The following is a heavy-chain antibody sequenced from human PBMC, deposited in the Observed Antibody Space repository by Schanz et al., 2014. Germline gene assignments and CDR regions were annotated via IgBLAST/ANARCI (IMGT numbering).Heavy chain of an antibody. Sequence: EVQLVESGGGLVKPGGSLRLSCVASGFPSSTYSIHWVRQAPGKGLEWVSYIRSDNNYIYYADSVKGRFTISRDNAKNSLFLQMNSLTAEDTAVYYCVREDMVRGIRAFDIWGQGTMVTVSS. CDR1: GFPSSTYS. D-gene: IGHD3-10*01. CDR2: IRSDNNYI. V-gene: IGHV3-21*01. J-gene: IGHJ3*02. CDR3: VREDMVRGIRAFDI.